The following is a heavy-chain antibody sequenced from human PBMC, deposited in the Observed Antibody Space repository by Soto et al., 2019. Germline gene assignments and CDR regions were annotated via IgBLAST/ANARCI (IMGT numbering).Heavy chain of an antibody. D-gene: IGHD3-10*01. CDR2: ISAYNGNT. V-gene: IGHV1-18*01. CDR3: ARGRYYYGSGSYYNGAFDI. CDR1: GYTFTSYG. Sequence: ASVKVSCKASGYTFTSYGISWVRQAPGQGXEWMGWISAYNGNTNYAQKLQGRVTMTTDTSTSTAYMELRSLRSDDTAVYYCARGRYYYGSGSYYNGAFDIWGQGTMVTVSS. J-gene: IGHJ3*02.